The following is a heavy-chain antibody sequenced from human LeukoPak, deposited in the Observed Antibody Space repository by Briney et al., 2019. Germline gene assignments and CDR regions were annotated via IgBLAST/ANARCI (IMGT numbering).Heavy chain of an antibody. CDR2: ISSSSSTI. D-gene: IGHD1-1*01. V-gene: IGHV3-48*01. CDR1: GFTFSTYS. J-gene: IGHJ4*02. CDR3: TRVGSSGSVDY. Sequence: TGGSLRLSCAASGFTFSTYSMNWVRQAPGKGLEWVSYISSSSSTIFYADSVKGRFTISRDNAKNSLYLQMNSLRAEDTAVYYCTRVGSSGSVDYWGQGTLVTVSS.